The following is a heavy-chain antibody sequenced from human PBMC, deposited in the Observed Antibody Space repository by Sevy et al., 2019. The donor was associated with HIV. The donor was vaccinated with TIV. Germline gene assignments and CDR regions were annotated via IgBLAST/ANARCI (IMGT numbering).Heavy chain of an antibody. Sequence: GGSLRLSCAASEFIFISYAMSWVRQAPGKGLEWVSSISGSGGSTYYADSVKGRFTVSRDNSKNMLYLQMNSLRVEDTAVYYCAKEELSGFYWGQGTLVTVSS. D-gene: IGHD6-19*01. CDR1: EFIFISYA. V-gene: IGHV3-23*01. J-gene: IGHJ4*02. CDR3: AKEELSGFY. CDR2: ISGSGGST.